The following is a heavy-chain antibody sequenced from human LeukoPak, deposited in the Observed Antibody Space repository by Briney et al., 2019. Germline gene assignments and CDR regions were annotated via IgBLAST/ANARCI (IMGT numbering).Heavy chain of an antibody. CDR3: AKELSGSYYGPPYLDY. J-gene: IGHJ4*02. V-gene: IGHV3-23*01. D-gene: IGHD1-26*01. Sequence: GGSLRLSCAASGLTFSSYAMSWVRQAPGKGVEWVSIVSGSGGTTYYADSVKGRFTISRDNPKNTLYLQMNSLRAEDTAVYYCAKELSGSYYGPPYLDYWGQGTLLTVSS. CDR1: GLTFSSYA. CDR2: VSGSGGTT.